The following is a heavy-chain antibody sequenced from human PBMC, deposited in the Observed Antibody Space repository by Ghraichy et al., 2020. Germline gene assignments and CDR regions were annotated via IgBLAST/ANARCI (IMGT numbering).Heavy chain of an antibody. J-gene: IGHJ4*02. Sequence: SETLSLTCTVSGGSISSGDYYWSWIRQPPGKGLEWIVYIYYSGSTYYNPSLKSRVTISVDTSKNQFSLKLSSVTAADTAVYYCARFTHFWSGYSFDYWGQGTLVTVSS. CDR3: ARFTHFWSGYSFDY. V-gene: IGHV4-30-4*01. CDR1: GGSISSGDYY. D-gene: IGHD3-3*02. CDR2: IYYSGST.